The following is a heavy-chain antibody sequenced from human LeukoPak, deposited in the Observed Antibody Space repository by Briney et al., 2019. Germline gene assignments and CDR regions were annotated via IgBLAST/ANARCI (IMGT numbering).Heavy chain of an antibody. V-gene: IGHV3-11*04. Sequence: PGGSLRLSRAASGFTFSDYYMSWIRQAPGKGLEWVSYISSSGSTIYYADSVKGRFTISRDNARNSLYLQMNSLRAEDTAVYYCARDGLAAATLHWCFDLWGRGTLVTVSS. CDR1: GFTFSDYY. D-gene: IGHD2-15*01. CDR3: ARDGLAAATLHWCFDL. CDR2: ISSSGSTI. J-gene: IGHJ2*01.